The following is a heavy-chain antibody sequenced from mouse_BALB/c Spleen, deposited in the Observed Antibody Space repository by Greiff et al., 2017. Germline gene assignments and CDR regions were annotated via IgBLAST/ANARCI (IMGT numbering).Heavy chain of an antibody. CDR1: GFNIKDTY. J-gene: IGHJ3*01. Sequence: VQLKESGAELVKPGASVKLSCTASGFNIKDTYMHWVKQRPEQGLEWIGRIDPANGNTKYDPKFQGKATITADTSSNTAYLQLSSLTSEDTAVYYCARSPAASGTGAYWGQGTLVTVSA. CDR2: IDPANGNT. V-gene: IGHV14-3*02. CDR3: ARSPAASGTGAY. D-gene: IGHD4-1*01.